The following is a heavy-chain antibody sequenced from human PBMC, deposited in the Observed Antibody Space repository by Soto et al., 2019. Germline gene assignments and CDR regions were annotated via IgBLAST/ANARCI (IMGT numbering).Heavy chain of an antibody. Sequence: GGSLRLSCAASGFTFSSYWMSWVRQAPGKGLEWVANIKQDGSEKYYVDSVKGRFTISRDNAKNSLYLQMNSLRAEDTAVYYCARWTGGGVRFLEWLLFGAFDIWGQGTMVTVSS. V-gene: IGHV3-7*01. CDR3: ARWTGGGVRFLEWLLFGAFDI. D-gene: IGHD3-3*01. CDR2: IKQDGSEK. J-gene: IGHJ3*02. CDR1: GFTFSSYW.